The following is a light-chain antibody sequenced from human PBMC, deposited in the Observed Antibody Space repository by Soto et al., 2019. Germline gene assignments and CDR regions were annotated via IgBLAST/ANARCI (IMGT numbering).Light chain of an antibody. CDR2: TAS. J-gene: IGKJ1*01. V-gene: IGKV1-39*01. Sequence: DIQMTQSPSSLSASVGDRVTITCRASQSISSYLNWYQHKAGKAPKLLIYTASSLQSGVPSRFSGSGSVTDFTLTISSLQPEDFATYYCQQSYNTRWTFGQGTKVEIK. CDR3: QQSYNTRWT. CDR1: QSISSY.